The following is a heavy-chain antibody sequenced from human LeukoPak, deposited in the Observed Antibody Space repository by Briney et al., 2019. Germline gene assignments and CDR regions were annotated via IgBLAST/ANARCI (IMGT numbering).Heavy chain of an antibody. CDR3: ARAKRNGFDV. J-gene: IGHJ3*01. Sequence: GGSLRLSCAASGFTFSNYSMNWVRQAPGKGLEWVSYIIRSSSTIYYADSVKGRFTISRDNAKNSLYLQMNSLRAEDTAVYYCARAKRNGFDVWGQGTMVTVSS. V-gene: IGHV3-48*01. CDR1: GFTFSNYS. CDR2: IIRSSSTI.